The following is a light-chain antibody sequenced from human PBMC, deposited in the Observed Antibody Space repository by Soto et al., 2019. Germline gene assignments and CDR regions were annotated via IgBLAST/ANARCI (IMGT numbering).Light chain of an antibody. CDR3: QQYGSSPPT. CDR2: GAS. V-gene: IGKV3-15*01. J-gene: IGKJ1*01. Sequence: EIVMTQSPATLSVSPGERATLSCRASQSVSSNSAWYQQKPGQAPRLLIYGASTRATGIPARFSGSGSGTEFTLTISSLQSEDFAVYYCQQYGSSPPTFGQGTKVEIK. CDR1: QSVSSN.